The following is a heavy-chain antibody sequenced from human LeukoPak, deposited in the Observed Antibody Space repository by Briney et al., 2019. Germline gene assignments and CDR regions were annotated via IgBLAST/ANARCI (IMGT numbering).Heavy chain of an antibody. CDR2: INPSGGST. J-gene: IGHJ4*02. V-gene: IGHV1-46*01. D-gene: IGHD6-13*01. CDR1: GYTFTRYY. Sequence: GASVKVFCKASGYTFTRYYMHWVRQAPGQGLEWMGIINPSGGSTSYAQKFQGRVTMTRDKSTSTVYMELSSLSSEDTAVHYCAREAAGGTTSFDYWGQGTLVTVSS. CDR3: AREAAGGTTSFDY.